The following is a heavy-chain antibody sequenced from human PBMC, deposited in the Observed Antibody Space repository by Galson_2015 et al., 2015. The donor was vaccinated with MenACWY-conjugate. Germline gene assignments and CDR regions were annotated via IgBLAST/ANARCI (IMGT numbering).Heavy chain of an antibody. CDR3: ARGWDLHAFDI. D-gene: IGHD1-26*01. CDR2: ISAGNGNT. CDR1: GYTFTSYA. J-gene: IGHJ3*02. Sequence: SVKVSCKASGYTFTSYAMHWVRQAPGQRLEWMGWISAGNGNTKSSQKFQGRVAITRDTSASTAYMELSSLRSEDTAVYYCARGWDLHAFDIWGQGTMVTVSS. V-gene: IGHV1-3*01.